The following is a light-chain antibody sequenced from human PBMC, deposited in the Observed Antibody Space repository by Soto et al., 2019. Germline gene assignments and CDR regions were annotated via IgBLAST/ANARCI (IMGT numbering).Light chain of an antibody. J-gene: IGKJ4*01. CDR1: QSVSSY. Sequence: EIVLTQPPATLALPPGERATLSCSASQSVSSYLAWYQQKPGQAPRPIIYDASNRATGIPARFSGSGSGTDFTLTISSLEPEDFAVYYCQQRSNWPTFGGGTKVDIK. V-gene: IGKV3-11*01. CDR2: DAS. CDR3: QQRSNWPT.